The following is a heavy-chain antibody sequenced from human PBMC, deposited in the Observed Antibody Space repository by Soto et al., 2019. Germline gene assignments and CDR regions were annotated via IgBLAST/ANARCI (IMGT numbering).Heavy chain of an antibody. CDR1: GFTFSSYA. J-gene: IGHJ4*02. D-gene: IGHD6-6*01. CDR3: AKDVNPHSSSPNFDY. V-gene: IGHV3-23*01. CDR2: ISGSGGST. Sequence: PGGSLRLSCAASGFTFSSYAMSWVRQAPGKGLEWVSAISGSGGSTYYADSVKGRFTISRDNSKNTLYLQMNSLRAEDTAVYYCAKDVNPHSSSPNFDYWGRGTLVTVSS.